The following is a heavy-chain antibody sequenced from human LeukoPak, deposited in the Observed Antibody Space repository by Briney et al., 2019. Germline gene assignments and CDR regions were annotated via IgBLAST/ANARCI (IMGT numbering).Heavy chain of an antibody. D-gene: IGHD3-3*01. CDR3: ARVWSGYYFDY. J-gene: IGHJ4*02. V-gene: IGHV1-18*01. Sequence: ASLKVSCKASGYTFTSYGISWVRQAPGQGLEWMGWISAYNGNTNYAQKLQGRVAMTTDTSTSTAYMELRCLRSDDTAVYYCARVWSGYYFDYWGEGALLTVSS. CDR2: ISAYNGNT. CDR1: GYTFTSYG.